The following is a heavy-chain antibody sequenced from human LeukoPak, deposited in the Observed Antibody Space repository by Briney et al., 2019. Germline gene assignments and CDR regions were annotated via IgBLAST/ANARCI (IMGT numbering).Heavy chain of an antibody. V-gene: IGHV3-23*01. CDR2: IIGSGGST. J-gene: IGHJ3*02. Sequence: AGGSLRLSCAASGFTFSSYAMSWVRQAPGKGLEWVSSIIGSGGSTYYADSVKGRFTISRDNSKNTLYLQMNSLRVEDTAVYYCAKGLAFGGVILISSDAFDIWGQGTMVTVSS. CDR3: AKGLAFGGVILISSDAFDI. D-gene: IGHD3-16*01. CDR1: GFTFSSYA.